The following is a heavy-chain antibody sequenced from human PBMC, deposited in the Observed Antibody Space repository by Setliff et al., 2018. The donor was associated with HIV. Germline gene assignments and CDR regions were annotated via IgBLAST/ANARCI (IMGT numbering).Heavy chain of an antibody. V-gene: IGHV1-69*05. CDR3: ARAVLYSGSYYPFDY. CDR2: IIPIFGTT. CDR1: GGTFSSYT. Sequence: ASVKVSCKASGGTFSSYTISWVRQAPGQGLEWMGGIIPIFGTTNYAQKFQGRVTMTTDTSTSTAYMELRSLRSDNTAVYYCARAVLYSGSYYPFDYWGQGVLVTVSS. J-gene: IGHJ4*02. D-gene: IGHD1-26*01.